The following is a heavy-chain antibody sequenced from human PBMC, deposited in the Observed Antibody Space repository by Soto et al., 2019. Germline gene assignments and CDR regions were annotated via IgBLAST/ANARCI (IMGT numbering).Heavy chain of an antibody. CDR1: GFTFSSYG. D-gene: IGHD6-6*01. Sequence: QVQLVESGGGVVQPGRSLRLSCAASGFTFSSYGMHWVRQAPGKGLEWVAVISYDGSNKYYADSVKGRFTISRDNSKNTLYLQMNSLRAEDTAVYYCAEAGSSFEYYYYGMDVWGQGTTVTVSS. J-gene: IGHJ6*02. CDR2: ISYDGSNK. V-gene: IGHV3-30*18. CDR3: AEAGSSFEYYYYGMDV.